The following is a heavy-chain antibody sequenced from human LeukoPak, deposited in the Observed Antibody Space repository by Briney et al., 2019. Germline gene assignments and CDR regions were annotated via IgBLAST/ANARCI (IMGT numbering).Heavy chain of an antibody. Sequence: SETLSLTCAVYGGSFSGYYWSWIRQPPGKGLEWIGEINHSGSTNYNPSLKSRVTISVDTSNNQFSLKLSSVTAADTAVYYCARFYDSSLLDYWGQGTLVSVSS. J-gene: IGHJ4*02. CDR2: INHSGST. D-gene: IGHD3-22*01. CDR1: GGSFSGYY. CDR3: ARFYDSSLLDY. V-gene: IGHV4-34*01.